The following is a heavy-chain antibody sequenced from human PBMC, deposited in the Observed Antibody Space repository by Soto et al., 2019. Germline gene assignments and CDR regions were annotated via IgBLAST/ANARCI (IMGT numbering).Heavy chain of an antibody. V-gene: IGHV1-18*01. CDR1: GYTFTRYG. CDR2: ISAYNDHT. D-gene: IGHD2-21*02. CDR3: ARVDVAVTAMVYHYDGKDV. Sequence: QATLVQSGAEVKKHGASVKVSCTASGYTFTRYGFTWVRQAPGQGLEWVGWISAYNDHTNYAQKFQGRVTMTTDTSTSTAYMELRGLRSDDTAEYYCARVDVAVTAMVYHYDGKDVWGQGTTGTFSS. J-gene: IGHJ6*02.